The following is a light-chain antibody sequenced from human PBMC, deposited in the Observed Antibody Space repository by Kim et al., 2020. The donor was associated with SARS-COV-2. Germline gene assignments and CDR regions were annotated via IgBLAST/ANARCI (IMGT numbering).Light chain of an antibody. CDR3: QSYDISLSVVV. CDR2: GNK. V-gene: IGLV1-40*01. CDR1: NSNIGAGSD. Sequence: QSVLTQPPSVSGAPGQTVAISCTGSNSNIGAGSDVHWYQQLPGTAPKLLILGNKNRPAGVPDRFSGSKSGTSASLAITGLQAEDEADYYCQSYDISLSVVVFGGGTQLTVL. J-gene: IGLJ2*01.